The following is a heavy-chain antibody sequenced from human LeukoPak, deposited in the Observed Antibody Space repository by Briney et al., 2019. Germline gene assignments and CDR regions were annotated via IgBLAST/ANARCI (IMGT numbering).Heavy chain of an antibody. V-gene: IGHV1-8*01. J-gene: IGHJ4*02. D-gene: IGHD5-12*01. CDR2: MNPNSGNT. Sequence: ASVKVSCKASGYTFTSYDINWVRQATGQGLEWMGWMNPNSGNTGYAQKFQGRVTMTRNTSISTAYMELSSLRSEDTAVYYCARGPKWLRSIDYWGQGTLVTVSS. CDR3: ARGPKWLRSIDY. CDR1: GYTFTSYD.